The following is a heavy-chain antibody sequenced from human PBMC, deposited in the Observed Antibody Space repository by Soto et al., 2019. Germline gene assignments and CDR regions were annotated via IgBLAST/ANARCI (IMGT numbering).Heavy chain of an antibody. D-gene: IGHD3-16*01. CDR2: IYWDDDK. CDR1: GFSLSTSGVG. J-gene: IGHJ3*02. Sequence: QITLKESGPTLVKPTQTLTLTCILSGFSLSTSGVGVGWIRQPPGKALEWLAVIYWDDDKRYSPSLKSRVTITRDTSKNQVVFTMTNMDPEDTGTFYCAHLTSWGEGAPFDIWGQGTKVTVSS. V-gene: IGHV2-5*02. CDR3: AHLTSWGEGAPFDI.